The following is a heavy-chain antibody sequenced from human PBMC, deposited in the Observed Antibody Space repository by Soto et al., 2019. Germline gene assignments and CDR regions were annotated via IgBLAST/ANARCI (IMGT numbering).Heavy chain of an antibody. D-gene: IGHD4-4*01. CDR3: ARDQAYDYTSPGDYYYYGMDV. Sequence: QVQLQESGPGLVKPSQTLSLTCTVSGGSISSGGHYWNWIRQHPGEGLEWIGYIYYSGSTYYNPSLKSRVTISVDTSKNQFSLNQSSVTAADTAVYYCARDQAYDYTSPGDYYYYGMDVWGQGTTVTVSS. CDR2: IYYSGST. CDR1: GGSISSGGHY. J-gene: IGHJ6*02. V-gene: IGHV4-31*03.